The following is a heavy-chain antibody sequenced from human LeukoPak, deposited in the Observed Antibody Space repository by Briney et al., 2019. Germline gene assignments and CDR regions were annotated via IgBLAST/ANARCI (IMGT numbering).Heavy chain of an antibody. J-gene: IGHJ3*01. CDR3: VKGLYNSPPI. D-gene: IGHD3-10*01. CDR2: ITSNGGSA. Sequence: GGSLRLSCAASGFTFSSYGMHWVRQAPGKGLDYVSTITSNGGSAYYADSVKGRFTISRGNSKNTLYLQMSSLRPEDTALYYCVKGLYNSPPIWGQGTMVTVSS. CDR1: GFTFSSYG. V-gene: IGHV3-64D*06.